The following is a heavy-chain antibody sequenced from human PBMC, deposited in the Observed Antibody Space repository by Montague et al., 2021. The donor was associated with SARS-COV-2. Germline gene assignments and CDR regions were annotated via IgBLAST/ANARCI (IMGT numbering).Heavy chain of an antibody. J-gene: IGHJ5*02. CDR3: ARVRARITMIVVVINGGFDP. CDR2: IYYSGST. CDR1: GGSISSGGYY. V-gene: IGHV4-31*03. D-gene: IGHD3-22*01. Sequence: TLSLTCTVSGGSISSGGYYWSWIGQHPGKGLEWIRYIYYSGSTYYNPSLKSRVTISVDTSKNQFSLKLSSVTAADTAVYYCARVRARITMIVVVINGGFDPWGQGTLVTVSS.